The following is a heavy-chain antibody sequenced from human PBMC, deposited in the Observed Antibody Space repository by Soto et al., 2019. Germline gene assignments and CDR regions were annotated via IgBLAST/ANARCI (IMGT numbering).Heavy chain of an antibody. CDR3: AKGGSTSSYAGIDS. CDR1: GFTFSSYA. CDR2: ISGSGGRT. V-gene: IGHV3-23*01. Sequence: EVQLLESGGGSVQPGGSLTLSCAASGFTFSSYAMNWVRQAPGKGLEWVSVISGSGGRTYYVDSVKGRFTISRDDSKNTLYLQMNSLRAEDTAVYYCAKGGSTSSYAGIDSWGQGSLVTVSS. J-gene: IGHJ5*02. D-gene: IGHD2-2*01.